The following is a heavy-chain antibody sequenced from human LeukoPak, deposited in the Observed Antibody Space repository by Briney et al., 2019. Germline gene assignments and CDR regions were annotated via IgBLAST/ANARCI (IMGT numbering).Heavy chain of an antibody. J-gene: IGHJ4*02. CDR3: ARMILLPGDVFTVPPRGFDF. CDR1: GYSFTTYG. D-gene: IGHD1-26*01. Sequence: ASVKVSCKASGYSFTTYGISWVRQAPGQGLEWLGRISVYNGNTNYAQKLQGRVTMTTDTSTSTAYMELRSLRSDDTAVYYCARMILLPGDVFTVPPRGFDFWGQGTLVTVSS. V-gene: IGHV1-18*01. CDR2: ISVYNGNT.